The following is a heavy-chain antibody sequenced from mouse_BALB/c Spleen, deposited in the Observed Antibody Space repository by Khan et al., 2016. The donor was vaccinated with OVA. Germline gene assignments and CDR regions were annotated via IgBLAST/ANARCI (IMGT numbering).Heavy chain of an antibody. CDR3: ARSLYYSYGYALDC. CDR1: GYSITSDYA. V-gene: IGHV3-2*02. D-gene: IGHD2-14*01. CDR2: ISSTGST. Sequence: EVQLQESGPGLVKPSQSLSLTCTVTGYSITSDYAWNWIRQFPGNKLEWMGYISSTGSTSYNPSLKSRISFTRDTSKNQFFLQLKSVTTEDTATXSCARSLYYSYGYALDCWGRGTSVTVSS. J-gene: IGHJ4*01.